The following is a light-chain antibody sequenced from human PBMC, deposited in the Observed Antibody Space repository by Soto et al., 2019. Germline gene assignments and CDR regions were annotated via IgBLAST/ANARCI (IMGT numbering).Light chain of an antibody. CDR3: QQSYINTAWT. J-gene: IGKJ1*01. V-gene: IGKV1-39*01. CDR2: AAS. CDR1: QNIGND. Sequence: DIQMTQSPSSLSASVGDRVTIICRASQNIGNDLNWYQQKPGKAPKLLIYAASTLQIGVPSRFSGSGSGTDFTLTITNLQPEDFATYYCQQSYINTAWTFGQGTKVDI.